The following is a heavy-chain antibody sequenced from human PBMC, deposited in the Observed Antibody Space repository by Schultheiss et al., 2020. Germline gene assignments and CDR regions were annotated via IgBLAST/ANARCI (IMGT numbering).Heavy chain of an antibody. V-gene: IGHV4-59*12. J-gene: IGHJ4*02. Sequence: SQTLSLTCTVSGGSISDYYWSWIRQPPGKGLEWIGYIYYSGSTYYNPSLKSRVTISVDTSKNQFSLKLSSVTAADTAVYYCARDALTRTLDYWGQGTLVTVSS. CDR3: ARDALTRTLDY. CDR2: IYYSGST. CDR1: GGSISDYY. D-gene: IGHD3-9*01.